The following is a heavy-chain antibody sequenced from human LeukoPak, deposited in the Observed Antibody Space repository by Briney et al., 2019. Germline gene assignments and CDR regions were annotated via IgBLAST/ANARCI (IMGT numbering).Heavy chain of an antibody. CDR3: ARGPLGYCSGGSCSQVWALTNFDY. CDR2: INPSGGST. CDR1: GYTFTSYY. D-gene: IGHD2-15*01. V-gene: IGHV1-46*01. J-gene: IGHJ4*02. Sequence: GASVKVSCRASGYTFTSYYMHWVRQAPGQGLEWMGIINPSGGSTSYAQKFQGRVTMPRDTSTSTVYMELSSLRSEDTAVYYCARGPLGYCSGGSCSQVWALTNFDYWGQGTLVTVSS.